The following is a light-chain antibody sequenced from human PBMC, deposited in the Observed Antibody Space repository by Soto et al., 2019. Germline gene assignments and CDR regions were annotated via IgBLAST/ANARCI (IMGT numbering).Light chain of an antibody. CDR2: GAS. Sequence: EIVLTQSPGTLSLSPGERATLSCRASQSVSSAYLAWYQQKPGQAPRLLMYGASTRATGIPDRFSGSGSGTEFTLTISSLQSEDFAVYYCQQYNRWPPITFGQGTRLEI. V-gene: IGKV3-15*01. J-gene: IGKJ5*01. CDR3: QQYNRWPPIT. CDR1: QSVSSAY.